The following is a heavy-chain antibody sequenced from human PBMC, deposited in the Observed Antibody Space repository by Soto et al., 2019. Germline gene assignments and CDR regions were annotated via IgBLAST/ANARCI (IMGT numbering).Heavy chain of an antibody. CDR1: GITFSNYA. CDR2: ISGSGTGT. D-gene: IGHD5-18*01. V-gene: IGHV3-23*01. CDR3: AKEGGGGTAMVTSYFDY. Sequence: EVQLLESGGGLVQPGGSLRLSCAASGITFSNYALNWVRQAPGKGLEWVSGISGSGTGTYYADSVKGRFTISRDNSKSTLYLHMNSLRADDTAIYYCAKEGGGGTAMVTSYFDYWGQGTLVTVS. J-gene: IGHJ4*02.